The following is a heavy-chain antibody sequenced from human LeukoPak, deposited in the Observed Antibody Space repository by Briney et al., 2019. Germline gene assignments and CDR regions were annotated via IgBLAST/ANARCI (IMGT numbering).Heavy chain of an antibody. V-gene: IGHV4-59*01. CDR1: GGTISSYY. Sequence: AETLSLTCTASGGTISSYYWSWIRQPPGKGLEWIGYIYYSGSTNYNPSLKSRVTISVDTSKNQFSLKLSSVTAADTAVYYCARDLEYWGQGTLVTVSS. CDR2: IYYSGST. CDR3: ARDLEY. J-gene: IGHJ4*02.